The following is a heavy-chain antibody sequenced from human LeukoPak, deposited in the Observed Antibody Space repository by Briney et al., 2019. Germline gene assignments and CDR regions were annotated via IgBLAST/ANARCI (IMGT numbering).Heavy chain of an antibody. CDR1: GYSFTSYW. Sequence: GESLKISCKGSGYSFTSYWISWVRQMPGKVLEWMGIIYPGDSDTRYSPSFQGQVTISADKSISTAYLQWSSLKASDTAMYYCARPLCSSTSCYFFGGFDPWGQGTLVTVSS. CDR3: ARPLCSSTSCYFFGGFDP. D-gene: IGHD2-2*01. CDR2: IYPGDSDT. V-gene: IGHV5-51*01. J-gene: IGHJ5*02.